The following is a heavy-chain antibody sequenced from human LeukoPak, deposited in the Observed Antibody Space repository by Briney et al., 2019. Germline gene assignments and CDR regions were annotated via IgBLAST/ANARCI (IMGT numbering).Heavy chain of an antibody. D-gene: IGHD3-3*01. CDR2: IYYSGST. V-gene: IGHV4-39*01. CDR1: GGSISSSSYY. J-gene: IGHJ4*02. CDR3: AGRRWALFDY. Sequence: SETLSLTCTVSGGSISSSSYYWGWIRQPPGKGLEWIGSIYYSGSTYYNPSLKSRATISVDTSKNQFSLKLSSVTAADTAVYYCAGRRWALFDYWGQGTLVTVSS.